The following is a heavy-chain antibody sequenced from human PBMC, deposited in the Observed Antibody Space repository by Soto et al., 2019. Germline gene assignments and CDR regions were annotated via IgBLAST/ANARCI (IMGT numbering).Heavy chain of an antibody. CDR1: GFTFSNAW. Sequence: GGSLRLSCAASGFTFSNAWMNWVRQAPGKGLEWVGRIKSKTDGGTTDYAAPVKGRFTISRDDSKNTLYLQMNSLKTEDTAVYYCTTSSGYSSSWYLVDYYYYYGMDVWGQGTTVTVSS. V-gene: IGHV3-15*07. CDR3: TTSSGYSSSWYLVDYYYYYGMDV. J-gene: IGHJ6*02. CDR2: IKSKTDGGTT. D-gene: IGHD6-13*01.